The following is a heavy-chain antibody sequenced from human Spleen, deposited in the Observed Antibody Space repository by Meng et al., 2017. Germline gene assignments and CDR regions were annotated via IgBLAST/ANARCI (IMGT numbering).Heavy chain of an antibody. J-gene: IGHJ4*02. CDR1: GYTFTTYG. Sequence: QVQLVQSGAEVKEPGASVKVSCKASGYTFTTYGLSWVRQAPGQGLEWMGWISAYNGNTKYAQKVQGRATMTRDTSTRTAYMELRNLRSDDTAVYYCVSERGGGSFDYWGQGTLVTVSS. V-gene: IGHV1-18*01. CDR3: VSERGGGSFDY. CDR2: ISAYNGNT. D-gene: IGHD3-10*01.